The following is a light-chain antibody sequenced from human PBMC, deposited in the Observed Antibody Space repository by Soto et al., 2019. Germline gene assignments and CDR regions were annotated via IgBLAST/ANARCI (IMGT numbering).Light chain of an antibody. CDR2: GAS. CDR1: QSISTS. CDR3: QQTATLPST. Sequence: DIPMWQSQASVSATVGDRVTIHCRTSQSISTSLNWYQQKAGKAPKLLIYGASTLQSGVPLRFSGSGSGTDFTLTISSLQPEDIGTYYWQQTATLPSTFAQGTRLEIK. V-gene: IGKV1-39*01. J-gene: IGKJ5*01.